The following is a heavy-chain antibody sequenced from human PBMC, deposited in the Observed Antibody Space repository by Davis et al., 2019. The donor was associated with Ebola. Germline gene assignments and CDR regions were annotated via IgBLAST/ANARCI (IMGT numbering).Heavy chain of an antibody. J-gene: IGHJ6*03. D-gene: IGHD3-3*01. Sequence: GESLKISCAASGFTFSSYWMSWVRQAPGKGLEWVANIKQDGSENYYVDSVKGRFTISRDNAKNSLYLQMNSLRAEDTAVYYCARSYYDFWSGYYWAGGNYYYMDVWGKGTTVTVSS. V-gene: IGHV3-7*01. CDR1: GFTFSSYW. CDR2: IKQDGSEN. CDR3: ARSYYDFWSGYYWAGGNYYYMDV.